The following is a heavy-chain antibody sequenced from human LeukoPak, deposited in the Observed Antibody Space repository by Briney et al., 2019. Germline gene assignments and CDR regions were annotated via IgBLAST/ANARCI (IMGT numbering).Heavy chain of an antibody. V-gene: IGHV3-11*01. J-gene: IGHJ4*02. CDR2: ISSSGSTI. CDR3: ARVSEWELLSQKDYFDY. D-gene: IGHD1-26*01. CDR1: GFTFSDYY. Sequence: PGGSLRLSCAASGFTFSDYYMSWIRQAPGKGLEWVSYISSSGSTIYYADSVKGRFTISRDNAKNSLFLQMNSLRAEDTAVYYCARVSEWELLSQKDYFDYWGQGTLVTVSS.